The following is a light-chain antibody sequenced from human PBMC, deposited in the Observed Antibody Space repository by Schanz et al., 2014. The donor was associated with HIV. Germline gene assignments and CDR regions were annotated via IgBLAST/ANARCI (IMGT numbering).Light chain of an antibody. CDR1: TSNIGAGYV. V-gene: IGLV1-40*01. CDR3: AAWDDSLSAWV. J-gene: IGLJ3*02. CDR2: ANS. Sequence: QSVLTQPPSVAGAPGQRVTISCTGSTSNIGAGYVVHWYQQLPGTAPKHLIFANSDRPSGVPDRFSGSGSGASASLAISGLQSEDEADYYCAAWDDSLSAWVFGGGTKLTVL.